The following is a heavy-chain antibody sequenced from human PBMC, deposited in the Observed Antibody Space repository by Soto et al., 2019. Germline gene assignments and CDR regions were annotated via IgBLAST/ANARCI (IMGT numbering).Heavy chain of an antibody. J-gene: IGHJ4*02. D-gene: IGHD1-26*01. V-gene: IGHV1-46*03. CDR2: INGNDGST. Sequence: VKVSCKASGYTFSNYYMHWVRQAPGQGLEWLGIINGNDGSTTYSQKFQDRVTMTRDTSTSTVYMDLSSLRFEDTAVYYCARGPGMGAPDYWGQGILVTVSS. CDR1: GYTFSNYY. CDR3: ARGPGMGAPDY.